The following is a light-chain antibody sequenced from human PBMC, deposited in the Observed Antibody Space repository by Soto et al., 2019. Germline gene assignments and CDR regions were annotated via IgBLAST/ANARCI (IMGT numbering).Light chain of an antibody. CDR3: QKYNTWLLGRT. Sequence: EIVMTQSPATLSVSPGERATLSCRASQSVSSNLAWYQQKPGQAPRLLIYGASTRATGIPARFSGSGSGTEFTRTISSLKSEDFAVYYCQKYNTWLLGRTFGGGTKVAIK. J-gene: IGKJ4*01. V-gene: IGKV3-15*01. CDR1: QSVSSN. CDR2: GAS.